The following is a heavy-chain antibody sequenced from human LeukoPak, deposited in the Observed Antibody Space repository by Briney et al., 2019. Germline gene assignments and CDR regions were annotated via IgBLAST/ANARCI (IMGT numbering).Heavy chain of an antibody. Sequence: ASVKVSCKASGYTFTSYGISWVRQAPGQGLEWMGWISAYNGNTNYAQKLQGRVTMTTDTSTSTAYMELRSLRSDDTAVYYCAKDQGSYYLRWYFDLWGRGTLVTVSS. CDR1: GYTFTSYG. V-gene: IGHV1-18*01. CDR3: AKDQGSYYLRWYFDL. D-gene: IGHD1-26*01. CDR2: ISAYNGNT. J-gene: IGHJ2*01.